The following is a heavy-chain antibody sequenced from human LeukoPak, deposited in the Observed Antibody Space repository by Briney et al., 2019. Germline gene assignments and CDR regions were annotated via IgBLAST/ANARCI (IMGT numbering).Heavy chain of an antibody. Sequence: SQTLSLTCTVSGGSISSGGYYWSWIRQHPGKGLEWIGYIYYSGSTYYNPSLKSRVTISLDTSKNQSSLKLSSVTAADTAVYYCASGRMDWFDPWGQGTLVTVSS. CDR3: ASGRMDWFDP. V-gene: IGHV4-31*03. J-gene: IGHJ5*02. CDR1: GGSISSGGYY. CDR2: IYYSGST. D-gene: IGHD1-14*01.